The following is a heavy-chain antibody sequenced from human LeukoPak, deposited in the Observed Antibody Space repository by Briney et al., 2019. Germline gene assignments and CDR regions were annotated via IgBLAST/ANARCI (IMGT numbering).Heavy chain of an antibody. V-gene: IGHV3-73*01. D-gene: IGHD1-1*01. CDR3: TRRNPVQATDY. CDR1: GFTFSGSA. Sequence: GGSLRLSCAASGFTFSGSAMHWVRQASGKGLEWVGRIRSKANSYATAYAASVKGRFTISRDDLKNTAYLQMNSLKTEDTAVYYCTRRNPVQATDYWGQGTLVTVSS. CDR2: IRSKANSYAT. J-gene: IGHJ4*02.